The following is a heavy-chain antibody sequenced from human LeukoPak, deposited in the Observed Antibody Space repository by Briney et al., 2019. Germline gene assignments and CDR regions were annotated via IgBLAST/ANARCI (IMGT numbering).Heavy chain of an antibody. D-gene: IGHD1-26*01. CDR1: GFTFNSYA. J-gene: IGHJ4*02. Sequence: GGSLRLSCAASGFTFNSYAMSWVRQAPGKGLEWVSAISGSGGSTYYADSVKGRFTISRDNSKNTPYLQMNSLRAEDTAVYYCAKRGMGATTFDYWGQGTLVTVSS. CDR2: ISGSGGST. V-gene: IGHV3-23*01. CDR3: AKRGMGATTFDY.